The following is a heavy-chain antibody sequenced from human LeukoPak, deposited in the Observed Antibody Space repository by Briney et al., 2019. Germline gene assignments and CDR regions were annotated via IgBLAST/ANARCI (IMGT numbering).Heavy chain of an antibody. CDR1: GVSISIGGYS. CDR2: IYHSGRA. V-gene: IGHV4-30-2*01. D-gene: IGHD3-9*01. Sequence: PSETLSLTCAVSGVSISIGGYSWTSIQQPPGHGQQRIVYIYHSGRAYYNPSLKSRVTISVDRSKNQFSLKLSSVTAADTAMYYCARALTRLAAFDIWGQGTMVTVSS. CDR3: ARALTRLAAFDI. J-gene: IGHJ3*02.